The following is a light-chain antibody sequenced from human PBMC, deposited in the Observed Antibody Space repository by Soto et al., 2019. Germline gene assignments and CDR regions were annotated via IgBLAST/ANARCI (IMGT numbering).Light chain of an antibody. Sequence: QSALTQPRSVSGSPGQSVTISCTGTSSDIGGYNYVSWYQQHPGKAPKLMIYTVTKRPSGVPDRFSGSKSDNTASLTISGLQADDGADYYCCSYAGSSSYVFGTGTKVTVL. CDR2: TVT. V-gene: IGLV2-11*01. CDR3: CSYAGSSSYV. J-gene: IGLJ1*01. CDR1: SSDIGGYNY.